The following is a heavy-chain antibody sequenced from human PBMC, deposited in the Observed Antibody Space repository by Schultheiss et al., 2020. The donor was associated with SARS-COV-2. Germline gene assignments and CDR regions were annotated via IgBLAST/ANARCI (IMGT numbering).Heavy chain of an antibody. V-gene: IGHV1-2*06. D-gene: IGHD6-13*01. CDR3: ARERSSGVYYFDY. J-gene: IGHJ4*02. CDR2: INPNSGGT. CDR1: GYTFTDYY. Sequence: ASVKVSCKASGYTFTDYYMHWLRQAPGQGLEWMGRINPNSGGTNYAQKFQGRVTMTRDTSISTAYMELSSLRSEDTAVYYCARERSSGVYYFDYWGQGTLVTVSS.